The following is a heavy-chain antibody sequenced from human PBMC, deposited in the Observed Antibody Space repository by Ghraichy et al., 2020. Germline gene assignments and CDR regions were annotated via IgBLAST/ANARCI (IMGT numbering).Heavy chain of an antibody. CDR2: ISSSGRYI. Sequence: GGSLRLSCAASGFIFSSYNMNWVRQAPGKGLEWVSSISSSGRYIFYADSMKGRFTVSRDNTKNSLYLQMNSLRAEDTAVYFCARDTTVVETTSNTFNIWGEGTTVTGSS. D-gene: IGHD1-26*01. V-gene: IGHV3-21*01. CDR1: GFIFSSYN. CDR3: ARDTTVVETTSNTFNI. J-gene: IGHJ3*02.